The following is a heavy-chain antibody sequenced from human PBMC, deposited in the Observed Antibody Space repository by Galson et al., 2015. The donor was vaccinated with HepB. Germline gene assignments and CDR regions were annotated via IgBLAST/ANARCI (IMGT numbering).Heavy chain of an antibody. Sequence: SLRLSCAASGFTFRFYAMSWVRQAPGKGLEWVSGISGSGGITYYADSVKGRFTISRDNSKNTLYLQMNGLRAEDTATYYCSSANVYYFDYWGQGTLVTVSS. J-gene: IGHJ4*02. CDR2: ISGSGGIT. V-gene: IGHV3-23*01. CDR3: SSANVYYFDY. D-gene: IGHD2-2*01. CDR1: GFTFRFYA.